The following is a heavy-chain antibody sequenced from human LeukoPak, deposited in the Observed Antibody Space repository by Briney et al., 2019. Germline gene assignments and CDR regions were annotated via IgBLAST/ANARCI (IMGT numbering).Heavy chain of an antibody. D-gene: IGHD6-19*01. V-gene: IGHV3-74*01. J-gene: IGHJ4*02. CDR3: ARVGYSSGYDY. CDR2: IKSDGSST. Sequence: GGSLRLSCAPSGFTFSSDWMHWFRQAPGKGLLWVSRIKSDGSSTRYADSVKGRFTISRDNAKNTLYLQMNSLRAEDTAIYYCARVGYSSGYDYWGQGTLVTVSS. CDR1: GFTFSSDW.